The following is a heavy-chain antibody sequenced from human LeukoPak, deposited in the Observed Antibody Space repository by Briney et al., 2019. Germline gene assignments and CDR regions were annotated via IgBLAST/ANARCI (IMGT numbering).Heavy chain of an antibody. D-gene: IGHD2-2*01. CDR2: IIPIFGTA. V-gene: IGHV1-69*13. J-gene: IGHJ6*02. Sequence: SVKVSCKASGGTFSSYAISWVRQAPGQGLEWMGGIIPIFGTANYAQKFQGRVTITADESTSTAYMELSSLRSEDTAVYYCARDSPCSTSCYALGYYYGMDVWGQGTTVTVSS. CDR3: ARDSPCSTSCYALGYYYGMDV. CDR1: GGTFSSYA.